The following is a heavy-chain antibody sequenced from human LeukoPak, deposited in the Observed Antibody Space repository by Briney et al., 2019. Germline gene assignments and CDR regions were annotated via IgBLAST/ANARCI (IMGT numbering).Heavy chain of an antibody. CDR3: ARGQFLYGSSSLFLDY. CDR1: GYTFTSYY. V-gene: IGHV1-46*01. D-gene: IGHD6-6*01. CDR2: INPSGGST. J-gene: IGHJ4*02. Sequence: GASVKVSCKASGYTFTSYYMHWVRQAPGQGLEWMGIINPSGGSTSYAQKFQCRCTMTRYMSTSTVYMERTSLRPEETAVYYCARGQFLYGSSSLFLDYWGQGTLVTVSS.